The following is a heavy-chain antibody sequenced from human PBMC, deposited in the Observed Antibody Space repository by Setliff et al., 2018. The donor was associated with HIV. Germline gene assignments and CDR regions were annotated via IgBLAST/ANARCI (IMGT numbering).Heavy chain of an antibody. J-gene: IGHJ5*02. CDR2: VDPEDGIT. CDR3: AKDRGRGNWLDP. CDR1: GYTFTDYY. V-gene: IGHV1-69-2*01. D-gene: IGHD3-16*01. Sequence: ASVKVSCKASGYTFTDYYMHWVQQAPGKGLEWMGRVDPEDGITNQAQKFQGRVTITADKSTNTAYMELSSLRSEDTAVYYCAKDRGRGNWLDPWGQGTLVTVSS.